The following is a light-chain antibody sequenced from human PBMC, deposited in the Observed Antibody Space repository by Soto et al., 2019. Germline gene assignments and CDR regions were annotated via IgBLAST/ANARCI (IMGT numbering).Light chain of an antibody. CDR1: SSDVGGYNY. CDR3: SSYTSSSTYV. CDR2: EVS. V-gene: IGLV2-14*01. J-gene: IGLJ1*01. Sequence: QSLLTKPASVSGSPGQSITISCTGTSSDVGGYNYVSWYQQHPGKAPKLMRYEVSNRPSGVSNRFSGSKSGNTASLTISGLQAEDEADYYCSSYTSSSTYVFGTGTKVTVL.